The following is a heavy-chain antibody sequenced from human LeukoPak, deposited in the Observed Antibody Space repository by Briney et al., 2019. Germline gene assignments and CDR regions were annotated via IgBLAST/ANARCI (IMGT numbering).Heavy chain of an antibody. Sequence: SETLSLTCTVSGGSISSGSYYWSWIRQPAGKGLEWIGRIYTSGSTNYNPSLKSRVTISVDTSKNQFSLKLSSVTAADTAVYYCARDQGGSSLTPIDYWGQGTLVTVSS. CDR2: IYTSGST. J-gene: IGHJ4*02. D-gene: IGHD4-23*01. CDR3: ARDQGGSSLTPIDY. V-gene: IGHV4-61*02. CDR1: GGSISSGSYY.